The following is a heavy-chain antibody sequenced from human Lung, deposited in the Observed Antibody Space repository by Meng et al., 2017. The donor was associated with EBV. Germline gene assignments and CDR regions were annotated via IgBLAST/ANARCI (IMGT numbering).Heavy chain of an antibody. CDR1: GFTFSSYG. Sequence: QVQLAXXXXXXVQXGXXXRISXXVSGFTFSSYGIHWVRQAPGKGLEWVGVISNDGTKKKYGDSVKGRFTISRDNSKNTAYLQLNSLRPEDTAFYYCAKDRHWGHCSGGSCYPEYWGRGTLVTVSS. CDR2: ISNDGTKK. V-gene: IGHV3-30*18. D-gene: IGHD2-15*01. CDR3: AKDRHWGHCSGGSCYPEY. J-gene: IGHJ4*02.